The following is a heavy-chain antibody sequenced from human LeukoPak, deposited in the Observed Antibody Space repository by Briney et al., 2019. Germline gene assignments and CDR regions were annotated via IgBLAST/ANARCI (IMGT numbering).Heavy chain of an antibody. CDR3: ARGYYYGSGSYSPAFDY. D-gene: IGHD3-10*01. CDR2: IYYSGST. CDR1: GGSISSSSYY. Sequence: SETLSLTCTVSGGSISSSSYYWGWIRQPPGKGLEWIGSIYYSGSTYYNPSLKSRVTISVDTSKNQFSLKLSSVTAADTAVYYCARGYYYGSGSYSPAFDYWGQGTLVTVSS. V-gene: IGHV4-39*07. J-gene: IGHJ4*02.